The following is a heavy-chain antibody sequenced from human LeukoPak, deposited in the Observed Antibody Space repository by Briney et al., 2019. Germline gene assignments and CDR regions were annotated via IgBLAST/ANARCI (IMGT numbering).Heavy chain of an antibody. CDR1: GFTFSSYG. D-gene: IGHD3-22*01. CDR2: ISYDGSNK. Sequence: PGGSLRLSCAASGFTFSSYGMPWVRQAPGKGLEWVAVISYDGSNKYYADSVKGRFTISRDNSKNTLYLQMNSLRAEDTAVYYCAKDRSSYYHDSSGYYLYYWGQGTLVTVSS. J-gene: IGHJ4*02. CDR3: AKDRSSYYHDSSGYYLYY. V-gene: IGHV3-30*18.